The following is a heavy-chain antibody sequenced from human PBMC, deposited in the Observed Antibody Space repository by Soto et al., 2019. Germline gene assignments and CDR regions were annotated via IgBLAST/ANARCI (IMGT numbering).Heavy chain of an antibody. CDR1: GFGFNTNA. J-gene: IGHJ4*02. Sequence: QVQLLESGGGGVQPGRSLRLPGAASGFGFNTNALHWVRQAPGRGLEWVAVISYNGEKTFYADSVKGRFTISRDNSQSTLYLQMNSLRPEDTAVYYCAKDRIRGTSYFDYWGQGTLVTVSS. D-gene: IGHD6-6*01. CDR2: ISYNGEKT. CDR3: AKDRIRGTSYFDY. V-gene: IGHV3-30*17.